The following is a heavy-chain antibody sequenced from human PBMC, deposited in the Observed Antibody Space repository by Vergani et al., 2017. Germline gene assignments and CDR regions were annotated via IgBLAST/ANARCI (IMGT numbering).Heavy chain of an antibody. J-gene: IGHJ3*02. V-gene: IGHV3-21*01. CDR2: ISSSSSYI. Sequence: EVQLVESGGGLVKPGGSLRLSCAASGFTFSSYSMNWVRQAPGKGLEWVSSISSSSSYIYYADSVKGRFTISRDNAKNSLYLQMNSLRAEDTAVYYCARDRSVGEDSGSCHAFDIWGQGTMVTVSS. D-gene: IGHD1-26*01. CDR3: ARDRSVGEDSGSCHAFDI. CDR1: GFTFSSYS.